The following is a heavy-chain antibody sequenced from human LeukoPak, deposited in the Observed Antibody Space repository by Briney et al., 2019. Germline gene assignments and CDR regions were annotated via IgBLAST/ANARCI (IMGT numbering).Heavy chain of an antibody. CDR2: INPDGSQK. Sequence: GESLRLSCAASGCTFSGSWMNWVRQAPGKGLEWVANINPDGSQKRFVDSVMGRFTMSRDNAKNSLYLQMNSLRVEDTAVFYCAAWTDRGYNFWGQGTLVTVSS. J-gene: IGHJ4*02. CDR1: GCTFSGSW. CDR3: AAWTDRGYNF. D-gene: IGHD5-24*01. V-gene: IGHV3-7*01.